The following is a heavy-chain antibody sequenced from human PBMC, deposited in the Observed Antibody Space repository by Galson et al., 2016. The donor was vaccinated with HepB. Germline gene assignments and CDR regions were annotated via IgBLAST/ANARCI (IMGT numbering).Heavy chain of an antibody. CDR1: GYTFTSYG. V-gene: IGHV1-18*01. Sequence: SVKVSCKASGYTFTSYGISWVRQAPGQGLEWMGRISGYSGHTNYAQKLQGRVTMTRDTSTSTAYMELRSLRSDDTAVFYCAREDGAAAGQTRYYYYGMDIWGQGTTVTVSS. J-gene: IGHJ6*02. D-gene: IGHD6-25*01. CDR2: ISGYSGHT. CDR3: AREDGAAAGQTRYYYYGMDI.